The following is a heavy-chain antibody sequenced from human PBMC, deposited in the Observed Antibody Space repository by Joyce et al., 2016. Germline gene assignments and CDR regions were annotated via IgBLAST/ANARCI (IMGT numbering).Heavy chain of an antibody. CDR1: GLTLSNYG. CDR3: AKILTATYSSGWFLDY. Sequence: GLTLSNYGVHWVRQAPGKGLEWVAVISYDGIYKYYADSVKGRFTISRDNSKNTVFLEMNSLRAEDMAVYYCAKILTATYSSGWFLDYWGQGTLVTVSS. J-gene: IGHJ4*02. D-gene: IGHD6-25*01. V-gene: IGHV3-30*18. CDR2: ISYDGIYK.